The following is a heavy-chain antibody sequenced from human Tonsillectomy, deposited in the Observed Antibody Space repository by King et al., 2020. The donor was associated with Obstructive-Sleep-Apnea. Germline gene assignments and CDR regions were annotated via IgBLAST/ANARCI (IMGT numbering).Heavy chain of an antibody. D-gene: IGHD3-9*01. J-gene: IGHJ2*01. V-gene: IGHV3-43*01. Sequence: QLVQSGGVVVQPGGSLRLSCAASGFTFSDYTMHWFRQTPGKGLEWVSLIYWDASTTFYADSVKGRFTISRDNNNNYLYLQMNSLRTDDTALYYCAKDYRYLDVWGRGTLVTVSP. CDR2: IYWDASTT. CDR1: GFTFSDYT. CDR3: AKDYRYLDV.